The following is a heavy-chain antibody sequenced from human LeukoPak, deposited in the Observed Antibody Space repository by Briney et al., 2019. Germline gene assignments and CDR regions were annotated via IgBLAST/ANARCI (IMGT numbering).Heavy chain of an antibody. CDR2: TYHSGST. D-gene: IGHD2-2*01. J-gene: IGHJ5*02. CDR3: ARVATPRYCSTTSCYWKGRFDP. V-gene: IGHV4-34*01. Sequence: SETLSLTCAVYGGSFSGYYWSWIRQSPGKGLEWIGETYHSGSTNYNSSLKSRVTISLDTSKNQFSLRLSSATAADTAVYYCARVATPRYCSTTSCYWKGRFDPWGQGTLVTVSS. CDR1: GGSFSGYY.